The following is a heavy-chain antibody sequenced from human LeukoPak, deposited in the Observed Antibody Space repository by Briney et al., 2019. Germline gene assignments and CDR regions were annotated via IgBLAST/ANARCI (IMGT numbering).Heavy chain of an antibody. CDR2: MSPNSGDT. V-gene: IGHV1-8*01. J-gene: IGHJ4*02. Sequence: VXSVKVSCKASGYTFTTHDINWVRQATGQGLEWLGWMSPNSGDTGYAQKFQGRVTMTSDSSISTAFMELSSLRSEDTAIYYCVRTPPNWGFDYWGQGTLVTVSS. D-gene: IGHD3-16*01. CDR3: VRTPPNWGFDY. CDR1: GYTFTTHD.